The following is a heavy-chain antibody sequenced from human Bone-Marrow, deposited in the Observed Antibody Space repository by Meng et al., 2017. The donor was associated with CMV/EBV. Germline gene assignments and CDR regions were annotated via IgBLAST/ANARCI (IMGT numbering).Heavy chain of an antibody. Sequence: ASVKVSCKASGYTFTGYYMHWVRQAPGQGLEWMGWINPNSGGTNYAQKFQGRVTMTRDTSISTAYMELSRLRSDDTAVYYCARGRFAYGSGSHDYWGQGTLVTVSS. D-gene: IGHD3-10*01. J-gene: IGHJ4*02. CDR3: ARGRFAYGSGSHDY. CDR1: GYTFTGYY. CDR2: INPNSGGT. V-gene: IGHV1-2*02.